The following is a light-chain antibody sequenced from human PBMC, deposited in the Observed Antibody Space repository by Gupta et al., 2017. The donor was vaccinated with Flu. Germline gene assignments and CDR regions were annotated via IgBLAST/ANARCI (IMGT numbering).Light chain of an antibody. CDR2: DNN. V-gene: IGLV1-51*01. CDR3: GTWDSSLSAGWV. CDR1: SSNIGNNY. Sequence: QSVLTQPPPVLAAPGQKVTISCLESSSNIGNNYVSWYQQLPGTAPKLLIYDNNKRPSGIPDRFSGSKSGTSATLGITGLQTGDEADYYCGTWDSSLSAGWVFGGGTKLTVL. J-gene: IGLJ3*02.